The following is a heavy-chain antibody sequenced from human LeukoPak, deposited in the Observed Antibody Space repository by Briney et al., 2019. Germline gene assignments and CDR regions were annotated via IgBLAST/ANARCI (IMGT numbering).Heavy chain of an antibody. D-gene: IGHD3-10*02. CDR1: GFTFSSYE. Sequence: GGSLRLSCAASGFTFSSYEMNWVRQAPGKGLEWVSYISSSGSTIYYADSVKGRFTISRDNAKNSLYLQMNSLRAEDPAVYYCAELGITMIGGVWGEGTTVTISS. CDR3: AELGITMIGGV. CDR2: ISSSGSTI. V-gene: IGHV3-48*03. J-gene: IGHJ6*04.